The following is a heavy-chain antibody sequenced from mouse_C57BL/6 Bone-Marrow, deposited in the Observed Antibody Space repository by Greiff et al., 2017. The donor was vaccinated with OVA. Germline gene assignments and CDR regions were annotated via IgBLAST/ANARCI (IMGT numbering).Heavy chain of an antibody. J-gene: IGHJ4*01. Sequence: QVHVKQSGAELVRPGASVKLSCKASGYTFTDYYINWVKQRPGQGLEWIARIYPGSGNTYYNEKFKGKATLTAEKSSSTAYMQLSSLTSEDSAVYFCAVLFYAMDYWGQGTSVTVSS. CDR1: GYTFTDYY. V-gene: IGHV1-76*01. CDR3: AVLFYAMDY. CDR2: IYPGSGNT.